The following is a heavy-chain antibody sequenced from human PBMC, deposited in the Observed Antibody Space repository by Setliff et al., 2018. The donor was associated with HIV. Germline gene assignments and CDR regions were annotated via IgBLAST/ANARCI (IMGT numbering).Heavy chain of an antibody. CDR3: ARDGYSSSWYVISGSFDY. Sequence: PSETLSLTCIVSGGSISSSSYYWGWIRQPPGKGLEWIGTVCYSGSTYYNPSLKSRVTISVDTSENQFSLKLSSVTAADTAVYYCARDGYSSSWYVISGSFDYWGQGILVTVSS. D-gene: IGHD6-13*01. CDR1: GGSISSSSYY. V-gene: IGHV4-39*07. J-gene: IGHJ4*02. CDR2: VCYSGST.